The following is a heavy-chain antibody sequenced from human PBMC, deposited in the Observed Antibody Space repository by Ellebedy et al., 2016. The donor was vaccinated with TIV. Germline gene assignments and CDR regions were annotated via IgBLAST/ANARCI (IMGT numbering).Heavy chain of an antibody. D-gene: IGHD3-9*01. Sequence: ASVKVSCKASGYTFTGYYMHWVRQAPGQGLEWMGWINPNSGGTNYAQKFQGRVTMTRDTSISTAYMELSRLRSDDTAVYYCARVLDGRYFDWPPRGWGELDYWGQGTLVTVSS. CDR1: GYTFTGYY. V-gene: IGHV1-2*02. CDR3: ARVLDGRYFDWPPRGWGELDY. J-gene: IGHJ4*02. CDR2: INPNSGGT.